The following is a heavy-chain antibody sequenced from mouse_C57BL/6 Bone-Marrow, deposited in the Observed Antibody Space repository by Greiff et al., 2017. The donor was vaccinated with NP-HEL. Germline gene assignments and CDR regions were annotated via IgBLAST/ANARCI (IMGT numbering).Heavy chain of an antibody. J-gene: IGHJ1*03. D-gene: IGHD1-1*01. CDR3: TTRTVVVHGYFDV. CDR2: IDPENGDT. CDR1: GFNIKDDY. V-gene: IGHV14-4*01. Sequence: VQLKQSGAELVRPGASVKLSCTASGFNIKDDYMHWVKQRPEQGLEWIGWIDPENGDTEYASKFQGKATITADTSSNTAYLQLSSLTSEDTAVYYCTTRTVVVHGYFDVWGTGTTVTVSS.